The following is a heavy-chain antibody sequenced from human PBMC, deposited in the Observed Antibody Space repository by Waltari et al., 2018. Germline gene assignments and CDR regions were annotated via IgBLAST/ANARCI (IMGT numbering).Heavy chain of an antibody. V-gene: IGHV4-39*07. CDR1: GGSISSSSYY. Sequence: QLQLQESGPGLVKPSETLSLTCTVSGGSISSSSYYWGWIRPPPGKGLEWIGSIYYSGSTYYNPSLKSRVTISVDTSKNQFSLKLSSVTAADTAVYYCARRPPTGITIFGVVIPDAFDIWGQGTMVTVSS. J-gene: IGHJ3*02. D-gene: IGHD3-3*01. CDR3: ARRPPTGITIFGVVIPDAFDI. CDR2: IYYSGST.